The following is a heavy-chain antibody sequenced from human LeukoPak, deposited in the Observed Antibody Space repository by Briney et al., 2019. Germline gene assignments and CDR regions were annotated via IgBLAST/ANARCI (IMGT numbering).Heavy chain of an antibody. Sequence: ASVKVSCKASGYTFTGYYMHWVRQAPGQGLEWMGWINPNSGGTNYAQKFQGRVTVTRDTSISTAYMELSRLRSDDTAVYYCARDNGSGWSNLYYFDYWGQGTLVTVSS. J-gene: IGHJ4*02. V-gene: IGHV1-2*02. CDR2: INPNSGGT. D-gene: IGHD6-19*01. CDR1: GYTFTGYY. CDR3: ARDNGSGWSNLYYFDY.